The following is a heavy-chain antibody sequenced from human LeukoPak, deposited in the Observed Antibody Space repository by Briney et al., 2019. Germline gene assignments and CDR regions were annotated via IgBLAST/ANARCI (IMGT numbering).Heavy chain of an antibody. Sequence: SETLSLTCTVSGGSISSSSYYWSWIRQPPGKGLEWIGYIYYSGSTNYNPSLKSRVTISVDTSKNQFSLKLSSVTAADTAVYYCARYSDSIDAFDIWGQGTMVTVSS. D-gene: IGHD3-22*01. V-gene: IGHV4-61*01. CDR1: GGSISSSSYY. J-gene: IGHJ3*02. CDR2: IYYSGST. CDR3: ARYSDSIDAFDI.